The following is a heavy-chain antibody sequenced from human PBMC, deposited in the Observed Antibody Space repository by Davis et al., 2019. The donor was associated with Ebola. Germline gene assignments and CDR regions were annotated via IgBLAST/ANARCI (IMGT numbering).Heavy chain of an antibody. J-gene: IGHJ6*02. CDR2: INHSGST. Sequence: SETLSLTCAVYGGSFSGYYWSWIRQPPGKGLEWIGEINHSGSTNYNPSLKSRVTISVDTSKNQFSLKLSSVTAADTAVYYCARARRGYYYYGMDVWGQGTTVTVFS. V-gene: IGHV4-34*01. CDR1: GGSFSGYY. CDR3: ARARRGYYYYGMDV. D-gene: IGHD3-10*01.